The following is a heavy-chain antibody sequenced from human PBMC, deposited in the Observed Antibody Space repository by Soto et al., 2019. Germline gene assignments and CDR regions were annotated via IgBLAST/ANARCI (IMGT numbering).Heavy chain of an antibody. CDR1: GLTVSRTQ. CDR3: ARAREPEYSSSIFFDY. Sequence: VELVETGGGLIQPGGSLRLSCAVSGLTVSRTQMSWVRQAPGKGLLWVSVIYSAGSTYYANAVKGRFTISRDISENKIFLELNGLTVDDTAVYYCARAREPEYSSSIFFDYWGRGTVVTVSS. V-gene: IGHV3-53*02. CDR2: IYSAGST. J-gene: IGHJ4*01. D-gene: IGHD6-6*01.